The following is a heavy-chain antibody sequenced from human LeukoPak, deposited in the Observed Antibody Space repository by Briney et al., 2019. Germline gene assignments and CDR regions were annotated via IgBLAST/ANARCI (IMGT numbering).Heavy chain of an antibody. CDR1: GFTFSSYS. CDR2: ISSSSSYI. J-gene: IGHJ4*02. D-gene: IGHD3-22*01. CDR3: ARGRGYYDSSGYYPFDY. Sequence: GGSLRLSCAASGFTFSSYSMNWVRQAPGKGLEWVSSISSSSSYIYYADSVKGRFTISRDNAKNSLYLQMSSLRAEDTAVYYCARGRGYYDSSGYYPFDYWGQGTLVTVSS. V-gene: IGHV3-21*01.